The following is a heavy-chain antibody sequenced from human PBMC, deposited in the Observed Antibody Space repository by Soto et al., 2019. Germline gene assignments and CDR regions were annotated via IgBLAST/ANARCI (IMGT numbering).Heavy chain of an antibody. CDR1: GFTFSSYA. J-gene: IGHJ6*02. D-gene: IGHD3-3*01. V-gene: IGHV3-30-3*01. CDR2: ISYDGSNK. CDR3: ARLYYDFWSGYPYYYYYYGMDV. Sequence: HPVGSLRLSCAASGFTFSSYAMHWVRQAPGKGLEWVAVISYDGSNKYYADSVKGRFTISRDNSKNTLYLQMNSLRAEDTAVYYCARLYYDFWSGYPYYYYYYGMDVWGQGTTVTVSS.